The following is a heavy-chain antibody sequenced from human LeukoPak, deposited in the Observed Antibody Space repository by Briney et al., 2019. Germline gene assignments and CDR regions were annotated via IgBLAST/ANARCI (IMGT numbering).Heavy chain of an antibody. Sequence: QPGGSLRLSCAASGFTFSSYWMHWVRQAPGKGLVWVSRINSDGSSTSYADSVKGRFTISRDNAKNTLYLQMNSLRAEDTAVYYCARADRSKSRSGWYYYDYGMDVGGQGATVTVSS. J-gene: IGHJ6*02. D-gene: IGHD6-19*01. CDR3: ARADRSKSRSGWYYYDYGMDV. CDR1: GFTFSSYW. CDR2: INSDGSST. V-gene: IGHV3-74*01.